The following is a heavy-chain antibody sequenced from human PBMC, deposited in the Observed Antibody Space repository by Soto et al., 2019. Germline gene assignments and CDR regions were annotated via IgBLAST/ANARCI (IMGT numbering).Heavy chain of an antibody. J-gene: IGHJ3*02. CDR3: AAFATTGDAFDI. V-gene: IGHV1-58*01. D-gene: IGHD4-17*01. CDR1: GFTFRRSA. CDR2: IVVGSGNT. Sequence: QMQLVQSGPEVKKPGTSVKVACKASGFTFRRSAVQWVRQARGQRLEWIGWIVVGSGNTNYAQKFQERVTITRDMATTTAYMELSSLRSEDTAVYYGAAFATTGDAFDIWGHGTMVTVSS.